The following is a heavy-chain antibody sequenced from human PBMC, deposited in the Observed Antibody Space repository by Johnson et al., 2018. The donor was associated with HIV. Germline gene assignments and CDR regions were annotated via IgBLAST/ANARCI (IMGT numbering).Heavy chain of an antibody. Sequence: QVQLVESGGGVVQPGRSLRLSCAASGFTFSSYAMHWVRQAPGKGLEWVSVIYSGGSTYYADSVKGRFTISRDNSKNTLYLQMNSLRAEDTAVYYCAKDRIAVAGNDAFDIWGQGTMVTVSS. CDR2: IYSGGST. D-gene: IGHD6-19*01. CDR3: AKDRIAVAGNDAFDI. CDR1: GFTFSSYA. J-gene: IGHJ3*02. V-gene: IGHV3-NL1*01.